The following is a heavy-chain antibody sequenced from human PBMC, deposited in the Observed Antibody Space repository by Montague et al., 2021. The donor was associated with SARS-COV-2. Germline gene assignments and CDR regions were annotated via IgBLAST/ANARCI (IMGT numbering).Heavy chain of an antibody. J-gene: IGHJ4*02. V-gene: IGHV4-59*12. Sequence: SETLSLTCTVAGGSINAYYWTWIRQPPGKGLDWIGFPYYSGVTNYNPSLKSRVTMSLDTSKNQFSLRMTSVTAADTAVYYCARGRQHINMVVVVVTGGEYYFDXWGQGTLVAVSS. CDR2: PYYSGVT. CDR3: ARGRQHINMVVVVVTGGEYYFDX. D-gene: IGHD3-22*01. CDR1: GGSINAYY.